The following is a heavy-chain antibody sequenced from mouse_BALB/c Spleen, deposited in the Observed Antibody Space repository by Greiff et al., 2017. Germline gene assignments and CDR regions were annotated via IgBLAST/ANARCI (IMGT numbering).Heavy chain of an antibody. CDR3: ARQDGNYGAMDY. D-gene: IGHD2-1*01. CDR2: INSNGGST. V-gene: IGHV5-6-3*01. J-gene: IGHJ4*01. CDR1: GFTFSSYG. Sequence: VQLKESGGGLVQPGGSLKLSCAASGFTFSSYGMSWVRQTPDKRLELVATINSNGGSTYYPDSVKGRFTISRDNAKNTLYLQMSSLKSEDTAMYYCARQDGNYGAMDYWGQGTSVTVSS.